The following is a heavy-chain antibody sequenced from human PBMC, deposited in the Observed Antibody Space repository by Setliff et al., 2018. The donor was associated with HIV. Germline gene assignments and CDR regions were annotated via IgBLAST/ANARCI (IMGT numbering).Heavy chain of an antibody. CDR1: GYTFTSYA. CDR2: VNADNGNT. CDR3: ARTDYGGNSGGNYFDY. D-gene: IGHD4-17*01. V-gene: IGHV1-3*01. J-gene: IGHJ4*02. Sequence: ASVKVSCKASGYTFTSYALHWVRQAPGQRLEWMGWVNADNGNTKYSQKFQGRVTITRDTSASTAYMELSSLRSEDTAVYYCARTDYGGNSGGNYFDYWGQGSLVTVSS.